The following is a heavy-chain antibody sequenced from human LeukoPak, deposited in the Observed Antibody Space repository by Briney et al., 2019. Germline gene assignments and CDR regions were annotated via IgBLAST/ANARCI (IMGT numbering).Heavy chain of an antibody. Sequence: TGGSLRLSCAASGFTVSSNYMSWVRQAPGKGLEWVSVIYSGGSTYYADSVKGRFTISRDNSKNTLYLQMNSLRAEDTAVYYCARSQGPTYGSGSYLDYWGQGTLVTVSS. J-gene: IGHJ4*02. CDR1: GFTVSSNY. CDR2: IYSGGST. D-gene: IGHD3-10*01. V-gene: IGHV3-53*01. CDR3: ARSQGPTYGSGSYLDY.